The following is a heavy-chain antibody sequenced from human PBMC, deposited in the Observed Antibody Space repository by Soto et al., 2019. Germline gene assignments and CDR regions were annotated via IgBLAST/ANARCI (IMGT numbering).Heavy chain of an antibody. V-gene: IGHV4-59*01. CDR3: ARGWGGHFPY. Sequence: PSEIMPLTCTVSGGNIRSYYWGWIRQPPGKGLEWIGYTYYTGSTNYNPSLKSRVTISVDTSKNQFSLKLSSVTAADTAVYYCARGWGGHFPYWGQGTLVTVS. J-gene: IGHJ4*02. CDR1: GGNIRSYY. D-gene: IGHD2-21*02. CDR2: TYYTGST.